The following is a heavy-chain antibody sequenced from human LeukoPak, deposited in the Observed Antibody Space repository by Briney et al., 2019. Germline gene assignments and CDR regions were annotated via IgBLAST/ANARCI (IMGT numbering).Heavy chain of an antibody. J-gene: IGHJ4*02. CDR2: IYYTGST. CDR1: GGSIISNSYY. Sequence: SETLSLTCTVSGGSIISNSYYWGWIRQPPGTGLEWIGSIYYTGSTYYNPSLKSRVTISVDTSKNQFSLKLSSVTAADTAVYYCARRHGGYGSKEALDYWGQGTLVTVSS. D-gene: IGHD5-12*01. CDR3: ARRHGGYGSKEALDY. V-gene: IGHV4-39*01.